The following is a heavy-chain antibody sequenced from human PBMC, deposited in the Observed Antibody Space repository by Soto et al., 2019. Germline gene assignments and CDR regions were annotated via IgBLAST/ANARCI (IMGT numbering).Heavy chain of an antibody. CDR1: GFIFRNYG. J-gene: IGHJ4*02. CDR3: ANTDISGGYYGFTFDY. Sequence: QAQLVESGGGVVQPGRSLRLSCAASGFIFRNYGMHWVRQAPGKGLEWVAVISFDGNKRYYADSVKGRFTISRDNSNNTLYLQMNSLRPEDTAVYYCANTDISGGYYGFTFDYWGQGTPVTVSS. CDR2: ISFDGNKR. V-gene: IGHV3-30*18. D-gene: IGHD1-26*01.